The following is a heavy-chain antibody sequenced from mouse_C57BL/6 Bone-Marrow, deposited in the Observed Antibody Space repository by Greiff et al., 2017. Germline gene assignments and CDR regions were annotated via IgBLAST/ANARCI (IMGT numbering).Heavy chain of an antibody. Sequence: VHLVESGAELARPGASVKLSCKASGYTFTSYGISWVKQRTGQGLEWIGEIYPRSGNTYYNEKFKGKATLTADKSSSTAYMELRSLTSEDSAVXFCASPLYGSSPAWFAYWGQGTLVTVSA. V-gene: IGHV1-81*01. CDR2: IYPRSGNT. CDR1: GYTFTSYG. J-gene: IGHJ3*01. D-gene: IGHD1-1*01. CDR3: ASPLYGSSPAWFAY.